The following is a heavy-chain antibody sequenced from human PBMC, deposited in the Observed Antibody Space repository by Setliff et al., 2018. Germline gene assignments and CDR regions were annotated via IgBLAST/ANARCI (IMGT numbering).Heavy chain of an antibody. V-gene: IGHV1-18*01. Sequence: ASVKVSCKASGYTFTSYGVSWVRQAPGQGLEWMGWISAYNGNVNYAQKFQGRVTMTTDTYTSTANMELRSLRSDDTAVYYCVRAPPTVVIPPGRAFFDPWGQGTLVTVLL. CDR1: GYTFTSYG. J-gene: IGHJ5*02. D-gene: IGHD2-2*01. CDR3: VRAPPTVVIPPGRAFFDP. CDR2: ISAYNGNV.